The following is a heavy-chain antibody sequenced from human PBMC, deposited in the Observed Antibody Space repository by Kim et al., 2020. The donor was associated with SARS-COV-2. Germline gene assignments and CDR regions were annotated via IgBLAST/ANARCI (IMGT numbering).Heavy chain of an antibody. J-gene: IGHJ6*02. CDR1: GFTFDDYA. Sequence: GGSLRLSCAASGFTFDDYAMHWVRQAPGKGLEWVSLISGDGGSTYYADSVKGRFTISRDNSKNSLHLQMNSLRTEDTALYYCAKDIGYSSSWYATANYYYYGMDVWGQGTTVTVSS. V-gene: IGHV3-43*02. CDR2: ISGDGGST. D-gene: IGHD6-13*01. CDR3: AKDIGYSSSWYATANYYYYGMDV.